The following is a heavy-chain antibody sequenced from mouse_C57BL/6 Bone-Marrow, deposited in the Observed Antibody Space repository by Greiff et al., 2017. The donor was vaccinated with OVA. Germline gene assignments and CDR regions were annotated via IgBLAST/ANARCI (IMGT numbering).Heavy chain of an antibody. CDR2: ISNLAYSI. CDR1: GFTFSDYG. J-gene: IGHJ1*03. Sequence: EVQLVESGGGLVQPGGSLKLSCAASGFTFSDYGMAWVRQAPRKGPEWVAFISNLAYSIYYADTVTGRFTISRENAKNTLYLEMSSLRSEDTAMYYCARLVWPPYWYFDVWGTGTTVTVSS. V-gene: IGHV5-15*01. D-gene: IGHD2-10*02. CDR3: ARLVWPPYWYFDV.